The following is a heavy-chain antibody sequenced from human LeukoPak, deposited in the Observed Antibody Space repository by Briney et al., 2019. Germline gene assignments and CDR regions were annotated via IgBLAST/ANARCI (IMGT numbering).Heavy chain of an antibody. D-gene: IGHD3-22*01. CDR1: GYSFTSYW. V-gene: IGHV5-51*01. CDR2: IYPGDSET. J-gene: IGHJ3*02. Sequence: GESLKISCKGSGYSFTSYWIGWVRQMPGKGLEWMGIIYPGDSETRYSPSFQGQVTISADKSISTAYLQWSSLKASDTAMYYCARRRDSSGYPDAFDIWGQGTMVTVSS. CDR3: ARRRDSSGYPDAFDI.